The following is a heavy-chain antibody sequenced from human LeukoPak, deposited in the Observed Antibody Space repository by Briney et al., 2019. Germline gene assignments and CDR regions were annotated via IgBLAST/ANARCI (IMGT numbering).Heavy chain of an antibody. CDR1: SGSFSGYY. J-gene: IGHJ4*02. V-gene: IGHV4-34*01. Sequence: SETLSLTCAVSSGSFSGYYWTWLRPPPGNGLDWIGEINHSGSTNYNPSLKSRVTISIDTSKNQFSLILSSVTAADTAVYYCARGLSDVYWGQGNLVTVSS. CDR2: INHSGST. CDR3: ARGLSDVY.